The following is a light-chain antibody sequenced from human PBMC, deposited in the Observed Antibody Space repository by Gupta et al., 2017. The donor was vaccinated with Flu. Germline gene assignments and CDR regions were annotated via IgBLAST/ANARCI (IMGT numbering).Light chain of an antibody. J-gene: IGKJ4*01. V-gene: IGKV1-9*01. CDR1: QAISPY. CDR3: QQLDPYPVT. Sequence: IQLTQSPSFLSASVGDRVAMTCRASQAISPYLAWYQQKAGEGPKLLIYAGSTVHTEVPSRFSGSGSGTEFTLTISSLQPEDFGIYYCQQLDPYPVTFGGGTKVEIK. CDR2: AGS.